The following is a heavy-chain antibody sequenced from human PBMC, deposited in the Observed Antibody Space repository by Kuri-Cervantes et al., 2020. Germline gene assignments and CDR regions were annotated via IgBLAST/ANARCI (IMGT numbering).Heavy chain of an antibody. J-gene: IGHJ4*02. CDR2: IYYSGST. CDR1: GGSISSYY. CDR3: ARSRRLGFLDY. D-gene: IGHD2/OR15-2a*01. Sequence: GSLRLSCTVSGGSISSYYWSWIRQPPGKGLERIGSIYYSGSTYYNPSLKSRVTISVDTSKNQFSLKLSSVTAADTAVYYCARSRRLGFLDYWGQGTLVTVSS. V-gene: IGHV4-59*05.